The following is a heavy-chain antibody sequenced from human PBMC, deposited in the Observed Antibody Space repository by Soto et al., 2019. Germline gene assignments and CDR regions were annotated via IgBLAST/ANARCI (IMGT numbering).Heavy chain of an antibody. J-gene: IGHJ3*02. CDR2: INAGNGNT. Sequence: ASVKVSCKASGYTFTSYAMHWVRQAPGQRLEWMGWINAGNGNTKYSQKFQGRVTITRDTSASTAYMELSSLRSEDTAVYYCARDWRTYYYDSSGYDAFDIWGQGTMVTVSS. D-gene: IGHD3-22*01. V-gene: IGHV1-3*01. CDR3: ARDWRTYYYDSSGYDAFDI. CDR1: GYTFTSYA.